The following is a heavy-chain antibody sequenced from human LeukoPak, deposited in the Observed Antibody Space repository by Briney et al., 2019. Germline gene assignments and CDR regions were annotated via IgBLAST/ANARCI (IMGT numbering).Heavy chain of an antibody. D-gene: IGHD1-1*01. CDR1: GFTFSSYA. V-gene: IGHV3-30-3*01. J-gene: IGHJ4*02. CDR2: ISYDGSNK. CDR3: ARGWTDFDY. Sequence: PGRSLRLSCAASGFTFSSYAMHWVRQAPGKGLEWVAVISYDGSNKYYADSVKGRFTISRDNSKNTLYLQMNSLRAEDTAVYYCARGWTDFDYWGQGTLVTVSS.